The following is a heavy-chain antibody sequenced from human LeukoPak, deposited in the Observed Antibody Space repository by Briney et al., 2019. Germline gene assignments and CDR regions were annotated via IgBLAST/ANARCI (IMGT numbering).Heavy chain of an antibody. V-gene: IGHV3-23*01. CDR3: AKRLHPNGGPYDY. Sequence: GGSLRLSCAASGFTFSSYAMSWVRQAPGKGLAWVSDISGSGGSTFYADSVRGRFTISRDNSKNTLSLQMNSLRAEDTAVYFCAKRLHPNGGPYDYWGQGTLVTVSS. J-gene: IGHJ4*02. D-gene: IGHD4-11*01. CDR2: ISGSGGST. CDR1: GFTFSSYA.